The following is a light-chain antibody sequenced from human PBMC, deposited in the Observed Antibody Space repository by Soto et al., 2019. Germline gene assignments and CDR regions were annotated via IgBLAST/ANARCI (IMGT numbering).Light chain of an antibody. CDR1: QSISSW. CDR2: TAS. Sequence: DIQMTQSPSTLSASVGDRVTITCRASQSISSWLAWYQQKPGKAPKLLIYTASTLQSGVPSRFSGSRSGTDFTLTISSLQPEDVATYYCQKCNSDPLTFGGGTKVDIK. J-gene: IGKJ4*01. V-gene: IGKV1-27*01. CDR3: QKCNSDPLT.